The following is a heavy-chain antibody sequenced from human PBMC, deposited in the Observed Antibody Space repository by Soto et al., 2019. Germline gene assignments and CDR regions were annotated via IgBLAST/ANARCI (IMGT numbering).Heavy chain of an antibody. J-gene: IGHJ4*02. CDR2: ISGSGGST. CDR3: ARTATPRGYSYGYVADYFDY. Sequence: PGGSLRLSCAASGFTFSSYAMSWVRQAPGKGLEWVSAISGSGGSTYYADSVKGRFTISRDNSKNTLYLQMNSLRAEDTAVYYCARTATPRGYSYGYVADYFDYWGQGTLVTVSS. CDR1: GFTFSSYA. D-gene: IGHD5-18*01. V-gene: IGHV3-23*01.